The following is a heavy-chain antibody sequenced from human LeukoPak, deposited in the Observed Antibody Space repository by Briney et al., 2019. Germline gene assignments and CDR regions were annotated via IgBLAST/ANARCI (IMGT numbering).Heavy chain of an antibody. V-gene: IGHV1-18*04. CDR1: GYTFTSYG. J-gene: IGHJ6*04. Sequence: ASVNLSCKASGYTFTSYGISWVRQAPGQGLEWMGWISAYDGNTNYAQKLQGRVTMTTDTSTSTAYMELRSLSSDDTAVYYCAILEYGSGSYYNWGGLYGMDVWGKGTTVTVSS. CDR2: ISAYDGNT. D-gene: IGHD3-10*01. CDR3: AILEYGSGSYYNWGGLYGMDV.